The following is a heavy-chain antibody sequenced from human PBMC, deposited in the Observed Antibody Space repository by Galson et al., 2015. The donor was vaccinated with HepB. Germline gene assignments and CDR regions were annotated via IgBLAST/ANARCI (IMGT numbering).Heavy chain of an antibody. CDR3: ARLMIFGYYDSSGYGGAFDI. CDR2: IWYDGSNK. Sequence: SLRLSCAASGFTLSSYGMHWVRQAPGKGLEWVAVIWYDGSNKYYADSVKGRFTISRDNSKNMLYLQMNSLRAEDTAVYYCARLMIFGYYDSSGYGGAFDIWGQGTMVTVSS. J-gene: IGHJ3*02. CDR1: GFTLSSYG. D-gene: IGHD3-22*01. V-gene: IGHV3-33*01.